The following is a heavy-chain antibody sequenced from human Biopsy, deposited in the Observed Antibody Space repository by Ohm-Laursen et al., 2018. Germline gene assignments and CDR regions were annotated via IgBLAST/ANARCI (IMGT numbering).Heavy chain of an antibody. J-gene: IGHJ4*02. CDR3: ARDALGGGSYRFFY. V-gene: IGHV1-69*01. CDR2: ITPIFGTA. CDR1: GGTFTNYA. Sequence: SSVKVSCRASGGTFTNYAISWVRQAPGQGLEWMGGITPIFGTANYAQKFQGRVTITADESTSTAYMELSSLRSDDTAVYYCARDALGGGSYRFFYWGQGSLVTVSS. D-gene: IGHD1-26*01.